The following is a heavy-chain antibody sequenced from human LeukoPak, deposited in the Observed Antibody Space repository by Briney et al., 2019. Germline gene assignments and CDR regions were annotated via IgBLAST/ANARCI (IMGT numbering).Heavy chain of an antibody. CDR2: ISAYNGNT. CDR1: GYTFTSCG. V-gene: IGHV1-18*01. CDR3: ARDPPAFDI. J-gene: IGHJ3*02. Sequence: ASVMVFCRASGYTFTSCGISWVRQAPGRGGEGMGWISAYNGNTNYAQKLQGRVTMTTDTSTSTAYMELRSLRSDDTAVYYCARDPPAFDIWGQGTMVTVSS.